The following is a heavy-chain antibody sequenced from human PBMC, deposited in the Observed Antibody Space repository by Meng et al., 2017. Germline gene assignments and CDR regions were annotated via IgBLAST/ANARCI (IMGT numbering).Heavy chain of an antibody. V-gene: IGHV4-34*01. CDR2: INHSGST. Sequence: HVQLQQWGAVLLKPSETLSLTCAVYGGSFSGYYWSWIRQPPGKGLEWIGEINHSGSTNYNPSLKSRVTISVDTSKNQFSLKLSSVTAADTAVYYCARVPTYYYDSSGYYLFDYWGQGTLVTVSS. CDR1: GGSFSGYY. J-gene: IGHJ4*02. D-gene: IGHD3-22*01. CDR3: ARVPTYYYDSSGYYLFDY.